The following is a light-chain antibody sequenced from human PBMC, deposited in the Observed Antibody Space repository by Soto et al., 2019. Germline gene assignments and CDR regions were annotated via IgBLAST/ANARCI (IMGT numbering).Light chain of an antibody. V-gene: IGLV2-23*01. CDR3: CAYAGSSNWV. J-gene: IGLJ3*02. Sequence: QSALTQPASVSGSPGQSITISCDARSSDVGIFDFVSWYQQHPGKAPKLIIYEGTKRPSGVSNRFSASKSGNTASLTISGLQAEDEADYHCCAYAGSSNWVFGGGTKLTVL. CDR1: SSDVGIFDF. CDR2: EGT.